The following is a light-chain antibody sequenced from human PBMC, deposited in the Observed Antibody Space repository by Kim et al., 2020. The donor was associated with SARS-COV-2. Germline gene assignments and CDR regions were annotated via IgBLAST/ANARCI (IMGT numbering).Light chain of an antibody. CDR3: HQHDNWWT. Sequence: LAWYQQKPGQAPRLLIYDTFNRATGIPARFSGSGSGTDFTLIISSLEPEDSAVYYCHQHDNWWTFGQGTKVDIK. V-gene: IGKV3-11*01. CDR2: DTF. J-gene: IGKJ1*01.